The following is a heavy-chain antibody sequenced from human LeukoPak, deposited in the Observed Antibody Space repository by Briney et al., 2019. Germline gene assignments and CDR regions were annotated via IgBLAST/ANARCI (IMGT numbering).Heavy chain of an antibody. J-gene: IGHJ4*02. CDR2: INPKSGGT. V-gene: IGHV1-2*02. CDR3: ARGGCGDSAAPFDD. CDR1: GYTFTGYY. D-gene: IGHD2-21*02. Sequence: ASVKVSCKASGYTFTGYYMHWVRQAPGQGLEWMGWINPKSGGTNYAQKFQGRVTMTRDTSTSTVYMELSSLRSEDTAVYYCARGGCGDSAAPFDDWGQGTLVPVSS.